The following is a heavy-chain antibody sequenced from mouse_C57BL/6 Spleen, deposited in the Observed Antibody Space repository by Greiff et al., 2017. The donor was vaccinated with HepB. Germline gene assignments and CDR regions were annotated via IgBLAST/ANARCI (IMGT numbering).Heavy chain of an antibody. D-gene: IGHD1-1*02. J-gene: IGHJ3*01. Sequence: EVQLQQSGAELVRPGASVKLSCTASGFNIKDDYMHWVKQRPEQGLEWIGWIDPENGDTEYASKFQGKATITADTSYNTAYLQLSSLTSEDTAVYYCTTGGYGHWGQGTLVTVSA. V-gene: IGHV14-4*01. CDR1: GFNIKDDY. CDR2: IDPENGDT. CDR3: TTGGYGH.